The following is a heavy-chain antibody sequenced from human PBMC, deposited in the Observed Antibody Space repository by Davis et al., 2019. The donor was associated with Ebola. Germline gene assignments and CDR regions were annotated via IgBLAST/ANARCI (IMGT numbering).Heavy chain of an antibody. CDR1: GDSISSHY. CDR3: ARERKGDGYAGCDY. CDR2: VGASGTI. D-gene: IGHD5-24*01. J-gene: IGHJ4*02. V-gene: IGHV4-59*11. Sequence: PSETLSLTCTVSGDSISSHYWTWVRQSPWKGLEWIAYVGASGTINYNPSLKSRVTTSVDTSKNQISLQLTSVTGADTAVYYCARERKGDGYAGCDYWGQGTLVTVSS.